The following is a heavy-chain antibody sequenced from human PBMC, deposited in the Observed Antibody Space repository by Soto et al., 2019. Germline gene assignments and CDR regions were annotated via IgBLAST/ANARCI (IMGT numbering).Heavy chain of an antibody. D-gene: IGHD3-10*01. Sequence: ASVKVSCKVSGYTLTELSMHWVRQAPGKGLEWMGGFDPEDGETIYAQKFQGRVTMTEDTSTDTAYMELSSLRSEDTAVYYCATDRGNYYGSGSYSELWGQGTLVTVSS. V-gene: IGHV1-24*01. J-gene: IGHJ4*02. CDR1: GYTLTELS. CDR2: FDPEDGET. CDR3: ATDRGNYYGSGSYSEL.